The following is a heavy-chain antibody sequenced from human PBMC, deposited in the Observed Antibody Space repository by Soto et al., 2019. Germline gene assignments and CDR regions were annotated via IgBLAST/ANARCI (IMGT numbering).Heavy chain of an antibody. CDR3: ATYCSSTSCYAQSYYYYYGMDV. Sequence: SVKVSCKASGGTFSSYTISWVRQAPGQGLEWMGRIIPILGIANYAQKFQGRVTITADKSTSTAYMELSSLRSEDTAVYYCATYCSSTSCYAQSYYYYYGMDVWGQGTTVTVSS. D-gene: IGHD2-2*01. J-gene: IGHJ6*02. V-gene: IGHV1-69*02. CDR1: GGTFSSYT. CDR2: IIPILGIA.